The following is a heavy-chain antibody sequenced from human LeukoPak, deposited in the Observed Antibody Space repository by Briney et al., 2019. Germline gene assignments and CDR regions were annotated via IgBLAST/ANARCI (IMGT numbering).Heavy chain of an antibody. CDR2: ISPYNGNT. CDR1: GYTFTSHG. V-gene: IGHV1-18*01. Sequence: GASVKVSPKASGYTFTSHGINWVRQAPGQGLEWMGWISPYNGNTKYAQKVQGRVTMTTDTSTSTAYMELRSLRSGDTAVYHCARDLGESHQLSPSECWGQGALVSVSS. J-gene: IGHJ4*02. CDR3: ARDLGESHQLSPSEC. D-gene: IGHD6-13*01.